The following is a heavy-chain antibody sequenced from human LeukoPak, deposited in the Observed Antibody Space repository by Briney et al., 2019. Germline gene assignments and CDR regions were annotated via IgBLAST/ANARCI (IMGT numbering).Heavy chain of an antibody. Sequence: GGSLRLSCAASGFTFSSYAMSWVRQAPGKGLEWVSAISGSGGSTYYADSVKGRFTISRDNSKNTLYLQLSRLRAEDTAVYCRAKSRLQGLVTKTCFDYWGQGTLVTVSS. J-gene: IGHJ4*02. CDR3: AKSRLQGLVTKTCFDY. CDR1: GFTFSSYA. V-gene: IGHV3-23*01. D-gene: IGHD6-19*01. CDR2: ISGSGGST.